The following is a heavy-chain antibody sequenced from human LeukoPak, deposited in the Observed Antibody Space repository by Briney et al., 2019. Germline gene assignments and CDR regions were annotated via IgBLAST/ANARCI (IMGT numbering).Heavy chain of an antibody. D-gene: IGHD2-2*01. V-gene: IGHV1-69*05. CDR2: VIPIFGTA. CDR3: ARGGGYCSSTSCAYYYYMDV. Sequence: SVKVSCKASGGTFSSYAISWVRQAPGQGLEWMGGVIPIFGTANYAQKCQGRVTITTDESTSTAYMELSSLRSEDTAVYYCARGGGYCSSTSCAYYYYMDVWGKGTTVTVSS. CDR1: GGTFSSYA. J-gene: IGHJ6*03.